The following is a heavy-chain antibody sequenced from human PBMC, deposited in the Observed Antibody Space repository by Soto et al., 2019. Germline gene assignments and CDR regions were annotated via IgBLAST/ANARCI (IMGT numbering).Heavy chain of an antibody. J-gene: IGHJ3*02. Sequence: PGGSLRLSCAASGFTFSSYSMNWVRQAPGKGLEWVSSIRSSSSYIYYADSVKGRFTISRDNAKNSLYLQMNSLRAEDTAVYYCARAYYYDSSGYYSSTQAFDIWGQGTMVTVSS. CDR1: GFTFSSYS. D-gene: IGHD3-22*01. CDR3: ARAYYYDSSGYYSSTQAFDI. CDR2: IRSSSSYI. V-gene: IGHV3-21*01.